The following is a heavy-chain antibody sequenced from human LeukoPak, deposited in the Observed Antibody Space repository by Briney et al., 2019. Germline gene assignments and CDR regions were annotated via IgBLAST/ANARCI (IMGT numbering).Heavy chain of an antibody. J-gene: IGHJ4*02. V-gene: IGHV3-23*01. CDR3: AKRLGDPRAFDS. D-gene: IGHD2-21*02. CDR2: ISGSSGTI. Sequence: GGSLRLSCAASGFIFSSYAMSWVRQAPGKGLEWVSGISGSSGTINYADPVKGRFTISRDNSRNTLYLQMNSLRVEDTALYYCAKRLGDPRAFDSWGQGTLVTVSS. CDR1: GFIFSSYA.